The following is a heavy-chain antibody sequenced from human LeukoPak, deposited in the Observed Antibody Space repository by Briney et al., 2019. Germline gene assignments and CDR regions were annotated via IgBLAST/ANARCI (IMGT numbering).Heavy chain of an antibody. CDR3: ARPEYYYDSSGPQSDAFDI. J-gene: IGHJ3*02. CDR2: IYPGDSDT. V-gene: IGHV5-51*01. D-gene: IGHD3-22*01. CDR1: GYSFTSYW. Sequence: GESLKISCKGSGYSFTSYWIGWVRQMPGKGLEWTGIIYPGDSDTRYSPSFQGQVTISADKSISTAYLQWSSLKASDTAMYYCARPEYYYDSSGPQSDAFDIWGQGTMVTVSS.